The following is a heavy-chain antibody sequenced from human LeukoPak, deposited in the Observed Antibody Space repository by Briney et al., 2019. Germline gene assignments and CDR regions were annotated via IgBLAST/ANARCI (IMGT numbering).Heavy chain of an antibody. CDR1: GGTFSSYA. Sequence: PVKVSCKASGGTFSSYAISWVRQAPGQGLEWMGRIIPIFGTANYAQKFQGRVTITTDESTSTAYMELSSLRSEDTAVYYCARDGCSGGSCYSGTYYFDYWGQGTLVTVSS. V-gene: IGHV1-69*05. CDR2: IIPIFGTA. CDR3: ARDGCSGGSCYSGTYYFDY. J-gene: IGHJ4*02. D-gene: IGHD2-15*01.